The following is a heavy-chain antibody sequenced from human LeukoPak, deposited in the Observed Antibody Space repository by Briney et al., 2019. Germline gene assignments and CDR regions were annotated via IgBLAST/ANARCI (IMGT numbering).Heavy chain of an antibody. CDR1: GFTFSSYG. V-gene: IGHV3-30*18. J-gene: IGHJ4*02. D-gene: IGHD3-10*01. Sequence: GGSLRLSCAAPGFTFSSYGMHWVRQAPGKGLEWVAVISYDGSNKYYADSVKGRFTISRDNSKNTLYLQMNSLRAEDTAVYYCAKQAGSAGYYGSGSYYDYWGQGTLVTVSS. CDR3: AKQAGSAGYYGSGSYYDY. CDR2: ISYDGSNK.